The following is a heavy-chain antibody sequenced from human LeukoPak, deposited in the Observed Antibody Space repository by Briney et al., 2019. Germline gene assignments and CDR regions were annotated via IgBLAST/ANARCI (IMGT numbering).Heavy chain of an antibody. Sequence: SETLSLTCAVYGGSFSGYYWSWIRQPPGKGLEWIGEINHSGSTNYNPSLKSRVTISVDTSKNQFSLKLSSVTAADTAVYYCARPYYYDSSGQTPSPAVHAFDIWGQGTMVTVSS. D-gene: IGHD3-22*01. V-gene: IGHV4-34*01. CDR1: GGSFSGYY. J-gene: IGHJ3*02. CDR3: ARPYYYDSSGQTPSPAVHAFDI. CDR2: INHSGST.